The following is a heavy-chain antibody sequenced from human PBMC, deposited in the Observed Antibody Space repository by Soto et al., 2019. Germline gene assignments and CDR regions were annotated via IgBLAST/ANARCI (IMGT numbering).Heavy chain of an antibody. CDR2: MNPILGTA. Sequence: SVKVSCKASGYTFTSYDINWVRQATGQGLEWMGWMNPILGTANYAQRFQGRVTITADESTSTVYMEVRSLTSNDTAVYFCARAANSVWGDYFDPWGQGTLVTVSS. V-gene: IGHV1-69*11. CDR1: GYTFTSYD. D-gene: IGHD4-17*01. CDR3: ARAANSVWGDYFDP. J-gene: IGHJ5*02.